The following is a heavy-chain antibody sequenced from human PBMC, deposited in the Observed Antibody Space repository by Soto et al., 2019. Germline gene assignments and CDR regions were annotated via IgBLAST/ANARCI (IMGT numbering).Heavy chain of an antibody. CDR2: IYSGGST. V-gene: IGHV3-53*01. CDR1: GFSVSANY. D-gene: IGHD3-16*01. CDR3: ARASSRWGSDAAH. J-gene: IGHJ1*01. Sequence: EVYLVESGGGLIQPGGSLRLSCAPSGFSVSANYMSWVRQAPGRGLECVSSIYSGGSTVYADSVKGRFTISRDNSKNTLYLQMNSLRAEDTAVYYCARASSRWGSDAAHWGQGTLVTVSP.